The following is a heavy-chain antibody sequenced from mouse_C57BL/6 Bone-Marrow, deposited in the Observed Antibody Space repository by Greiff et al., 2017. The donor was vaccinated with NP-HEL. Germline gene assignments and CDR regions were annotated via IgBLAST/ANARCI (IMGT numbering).Heavy chain of an antibody. CDR1: GYTFTSYW. D-gene: IGHD1-1*01. J-gene: IGHJ2*01. V-gene: IGHV1-5*01. CDR3: TRGITTVVAYYFDY. CDR2: IYPGNSDT. Sequence: EVQLQQSGTVLARPGASVKMSCKTSGYTFTSYWMHWVKQRPGQGLEWIGAIYPGNSDTSYNQKLKGKAKLTAVTSASTAYMELSSLTNEDSAVYYCTRGITTVVAYYFDYWGQGTTLTVSS.